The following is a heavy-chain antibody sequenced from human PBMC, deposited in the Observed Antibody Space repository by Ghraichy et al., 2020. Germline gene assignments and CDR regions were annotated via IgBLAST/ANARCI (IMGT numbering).Heavy chain of an antibody. V-gene: IGHV4-59*01. CDR2: IYYSGST. Sequence: SQTLSLTCAVSGGSISSYYWSWIRQPPGKGLEWIGYIYYSGSTNYNPSLKSRVTISVDTSKNQFSLKLSSVTAADTAVYYCARDWQHDYGGNSGHDAFDIWGQGTMVTVSS. CDR1: GGSISSYY. D-gene: IGHD4-23*01. CDR3: ARDWQHDYGGNSGHDAFDI. J-gene: IGHJ3*02.